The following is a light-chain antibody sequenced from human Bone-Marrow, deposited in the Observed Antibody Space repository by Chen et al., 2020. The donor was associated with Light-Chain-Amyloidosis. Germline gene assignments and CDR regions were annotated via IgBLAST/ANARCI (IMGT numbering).Light chain of an antibody. V-gene: IGLV3-21*02. Sequence: SYVLTQPSSVSVAPGQTATMACGGNNIGSTSVHWYQQTPGQAPLLVVYDDSDRPSGIPERLSGSTSGTPSTLPLRRVDAGDAADYYCQVWDRSSDRPVFGGGTKLTVL. CDR2: DDS. CDR3: QVWDRSSDRPV. CDR1: NIGSTS. J-gene: IGLJ3*02.